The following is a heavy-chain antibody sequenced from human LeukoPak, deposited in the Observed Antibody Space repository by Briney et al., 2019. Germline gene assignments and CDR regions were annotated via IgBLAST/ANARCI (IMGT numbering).Heavy chain of an antibody. D-gene: IGHD3-22*01. CDR1: GFTFSSYG. CDR2: ISYDGSNK. V-gene: IGHV3-30*18. J-gene: IGHJ3*02. Sequence: AGGSLRLSCAASGFTFSSYGMHWVRQAPGKGLEWVAVISYDGSNKYYADSVKGRFTISRDNSKNTLYLQMNSLRAEDTAVYYCAKGTYDSSGYYYALAFDIWGQGTMVTVSS. CDR3: AKGTYDSSGYYYALAFDI.